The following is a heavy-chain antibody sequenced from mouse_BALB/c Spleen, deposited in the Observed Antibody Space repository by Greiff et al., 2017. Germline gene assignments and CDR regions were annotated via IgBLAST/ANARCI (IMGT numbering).Heavy chain of an antibody. CDR1: GFTFSDYY. CDR2: ISDGGSYT. V-gene: IGHV5-4*02. D-gene: IGHD6-1*01. CDR3: ARGSGSYYFDY. J-gene: IGHJ2*01. Sequence: EVQRVESGGGLVKPGGSLKLSCAASGFTFSDYYMYWVRQTPEKRLEWVATISDGGSYTYYPDSVKGRFTISRDNAKNNLYLQMSSLKSEDTAMYYCARGSGSYYFDYWGQGTTLTVSS.